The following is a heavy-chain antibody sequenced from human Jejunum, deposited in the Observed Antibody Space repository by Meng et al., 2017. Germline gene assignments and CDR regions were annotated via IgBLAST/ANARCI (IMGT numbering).Heavy chain of an antibody. D-gene: IGHD1-26*01. Sequence: QVRHVQSAAQVKEPGASSQASCNASGYTFTDNYLYLVRQAPGQELEWMGRINTRTGGTIYTQKFYGRITMTRDTSISTTYMELSRLRSDDTAVYYCARELISYAFDYWGQGSLVTVSS. V-gene: IGHV1-2*06. CDR2: INTRTGGT. CDR1: GYTFTDNY. J-gene: IGHJ4*02. CDR3: ARELISYAFDY.